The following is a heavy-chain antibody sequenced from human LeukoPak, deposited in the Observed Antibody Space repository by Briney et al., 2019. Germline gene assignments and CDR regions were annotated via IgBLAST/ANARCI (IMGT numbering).Heavy chain of an antibody. CDR3: VRGYNRYYFDY. CDR2: IYYSGST. V-gene: IGHV4-59*01. CDR1: GGSISSYY. J-gene: IGHJ4*02. D-gene: IGHD3-10*01. Sequence: SETLSLTYTVSGGSISSYYWSWIRQPPGKGLEWIGYIYYSGSTNYNPSLKSRVTISVDTSKNQFSLKLSSVTAADTAVYYCVRGYNRYYFDYWGQGTLVTVSS.